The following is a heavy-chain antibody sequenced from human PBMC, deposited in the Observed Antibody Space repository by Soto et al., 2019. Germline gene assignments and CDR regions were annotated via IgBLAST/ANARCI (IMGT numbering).Heavy chain of an antibody. CDR3: ATQILYCSGGSCQNWFDP. CDR1: GCSVSSGSYY. J-gene: IGHJ5*02. Sequence: SETLSLPCTVSGCSVSSGSYYWSWIRQPPGKGLEWIGYIYYSGSTNYNPSLKSRVTISVDTSKNQFSLKLSSVTAADTAVYYCATQILYCSGGSCQNWFDPWGQGTLVTVSS. V-gene: IGHV4-61*01. D-gene: IGHD2-15*01. CDR2: IYYSGST.